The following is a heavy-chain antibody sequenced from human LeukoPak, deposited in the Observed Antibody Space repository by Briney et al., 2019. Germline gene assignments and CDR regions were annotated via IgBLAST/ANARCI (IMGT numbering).Heavy chain of an antibody. CDR2: ISTYNGNT. D-gene: IGHD6-13*01. J-gene: IGHJ4*02. CDR3: ARDRLLGQQLVPSFDY. Sequence: ASVKVSCKASGYTFTSYAMNWVRQAPGQGLEWMGWISTYNGNTDYAQKVQGRVTMTTDTSTSTAYMELRNLRSDDTAVYYCARDRLLGQQLVPSFDYWGQGTLVTVSS. V-gene: IGHV1-18*01. CDR1: GYTFTSYA.